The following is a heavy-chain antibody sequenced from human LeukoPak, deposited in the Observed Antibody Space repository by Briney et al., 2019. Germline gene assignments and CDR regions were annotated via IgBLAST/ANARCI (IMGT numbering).Heavy chain of an antibody. Sequence: GASVKVSCKASGYTFTGYYMHWVRQAPGQGLEWMGWINPNVGATNYAQNFQGRVTMTRDTSINTAYMELSRLRSDDTAVYYCARGGTSYGYYYYYHMDVWGKGTTVTVSS. V-gene: IGHV1-2*02. CDR3: ARGGTSYGYYYYYHMDV. CDR2: INPNVGAT. D-gene: IGHD2-15*01. CDR1: GYTFTGYY. J-gene: IGHJ6*03.